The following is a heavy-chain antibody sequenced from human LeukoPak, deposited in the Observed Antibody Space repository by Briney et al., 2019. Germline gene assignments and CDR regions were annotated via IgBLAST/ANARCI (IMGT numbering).Heavy chain of an antibody. CDR3: ASGGMITFGGVIVMGGGYFDY. J-gene: IGHJ4*02. V-gene: IGHV4-61*01. CDR2: IYYSGST. D-gene: IGHD3-16*02. CDR1: GGSVSSGSYY. Sequence: PSETLSLTCTVSGGSVSSGSYYWSWIRQPPGKGLEWIGYIYYSGSTNYNPSLKSRVTISVDTSKNQFSLKLSFVTAADTAVYYGASGGMITFGGVIVMGGGYFDYWGQGTLVTVSS.